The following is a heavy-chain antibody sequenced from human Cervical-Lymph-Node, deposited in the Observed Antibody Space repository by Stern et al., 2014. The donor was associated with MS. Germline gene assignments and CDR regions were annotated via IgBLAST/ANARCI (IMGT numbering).Heavy chain of an antibody. J-gene: IGHJ6*02. CDR2: IYHNGDT. D-gene: IGHD7-27*01. CDR1: GGSISSSNW. CDR3: ARNWGTSYGMDV. Sequence: QVQLVQSGPGLVKPSGTLSLTCAVSGGSISSSNWWSWVRQPPGKGLEWIGDIYHNGDTNDNPSLKSRVTMSVDKSKNQFSLKLNSVTAADTAVYFCARNWGTSYGMDVWGRGTTVTVSS. V-gene: IGHV4-4*02.